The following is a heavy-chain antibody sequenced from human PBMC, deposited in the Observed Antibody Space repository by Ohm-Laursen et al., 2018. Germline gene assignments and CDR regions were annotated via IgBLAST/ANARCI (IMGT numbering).Heavy chain of an antibody. J-gene: IGHJ6*02. CDR2: ISAYSGNT. CDR3: ARDQRSHHGNYYGMDV. V-gene: IGHV1-18*04. CDR1: GYTFTGYY. Sequence: ASVKASCKPSGYTFTGYYMHWVRQAPGQGLEWMAWISAYSGNTYYAQSFQRRETKTTDTSTNRAYMELRSLRSDDTAVYYCARDQRSHHGNYYGMDVWGQGTTVTVSS. D-gene: IGHD4-23*01.